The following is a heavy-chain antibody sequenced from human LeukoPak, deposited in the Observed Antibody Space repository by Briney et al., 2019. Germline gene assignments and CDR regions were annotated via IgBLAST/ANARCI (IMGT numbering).Heavy chain of an antibody. CDR3: ASGSSGWYPLDY. J-gene: IGHJ4*02. CDR2: IYSASST. V-gene: IGHV3-53*01. Sequence: GRSLRLSCAASGFTFSSYSLNWVRHGPGKGLEWILIIYSASSTYYADSVKGRFTISRDNSKNTLYLQMNSLRAEDTAVYYCASGSSGWYPLDYWGQGTLVTVSS. D-gene: IGHD6-19*01. CDR1: GFTFSSYS.